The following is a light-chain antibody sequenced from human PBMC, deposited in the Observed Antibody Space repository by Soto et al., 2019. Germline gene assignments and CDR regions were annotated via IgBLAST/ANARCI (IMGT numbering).Light chain of an antibody. V-gene: IGKV3-20*01. CDR1: QSVSSSY. CDR3: HQYGSSTPP. Sequence: EIVLTRSPGAVSLSPGERAPLSCRASQSVSSSYLAWYQQKPGQAPRLLIYGASTSATGTPDRFSGSGSGTDSTLTISRLEPEDFAVYCCHQYGSSTPPFGGGTNVDIK. J-gene: IGKJ4*01. CDR2: GAS.